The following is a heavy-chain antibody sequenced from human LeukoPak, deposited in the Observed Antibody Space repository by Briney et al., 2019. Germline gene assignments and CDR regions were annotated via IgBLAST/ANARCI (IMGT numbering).Heavy chain of an antibody. Sequence: ASVKVSCKASGYTFTGYYMHWVRQAPGQGLEWMGWINPNSGGTNYAQKFQGRVTMTRDTSICTAYMELSRLRSDDTAVYYCARVLVPAATDDAFDIWGPGTMVTASS. V-gene: IGHV1-2*02. CDR1: GYTFTGYY. J-gene: IGHJ3*02. D-gene: IGHD2-2*01. CDR3: ARVLVPAATDDAFDI. CDR2: INPNSGGT.